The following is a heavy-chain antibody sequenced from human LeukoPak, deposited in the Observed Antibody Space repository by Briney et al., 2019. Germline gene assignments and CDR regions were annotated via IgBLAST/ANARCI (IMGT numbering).Heavy chain of an antibody. CDR3: ARHTTYYYYGMDV. J-gene: IGHJ6*02. V-gene: IGHV4-59*08. CDR1: GGSISSYY. D-gene: IGHD1-26*01. CDR2: IYYSGST. Sequence: PETLSLTCTVAGGSISSYYWSWIRQPPGKGLEWIGYIYYSGSTNYNPSLKSRVTISVDTSKNQFSLRLSSVTAADTAVYYCARHTTYYYYGMDVWGQGTTVTVSS.